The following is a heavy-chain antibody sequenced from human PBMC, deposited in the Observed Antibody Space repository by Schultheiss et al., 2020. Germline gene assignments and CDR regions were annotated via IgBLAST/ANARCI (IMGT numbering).Heavy chain of an antibody. CDR3: ARFLYYYDSSGPHPTYYFDY. CDR2: ISSSSSYI. Sequence: GGSLRLSCAASGFTFSSYSMNWVRQAPGKGLEWVSSISSSSSYIYYADSVKGRFTISRDNAKNSLYLQMNSLRAEDTAVYYCARFLYYYDSSGPHPTYYFDYWGQGTLVTVSS. D-gene: IGHD3-22*01. J-gene: IGHJ4*02. CDR1: GFTFSSYS. V-gene: IGHV3-21*01.